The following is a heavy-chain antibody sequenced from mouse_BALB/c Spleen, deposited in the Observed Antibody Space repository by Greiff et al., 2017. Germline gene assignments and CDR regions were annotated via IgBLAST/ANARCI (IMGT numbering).Heavy chain of an antibody. Sequence: EVMLVESGAGLVQPGASRKLSCAASGFTFSSFGMHWVRQAPEKGLEWVAYISSGSSTIYYADTVKGRFTISRDNPTNTLSLQMTSLRSEDTAMYYCAREGDGDYDVPFDYWGQGTTLTVSS. V-gene: IGHV5-17*02. CDR3: AREGDGDYDVPFDY. D-gene: IGHD2-4*01. CDR2: ISSGSSTI. CDR1: GFTFSSFG. J-gene: IGHJ2*01.